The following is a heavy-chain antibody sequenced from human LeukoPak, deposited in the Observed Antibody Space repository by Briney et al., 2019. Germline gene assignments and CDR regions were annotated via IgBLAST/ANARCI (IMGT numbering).Heavy chain of an antibody. J-gene: IGHJ3*02. CDR3: ARVQPPNDAFDI. V-gene: IGHV1-18*01. CDR2: ISAYNGNT. D-gene: IGHD1-1*01. CDR1: GYTFTSYG. Sequence: ASVKVSCKASGYTFTSYGISWVRQAPGQGLEWMGWISAYNGNTNYAQKLQGRVTTTTDTSTSTAYMELRSLRSDDTAVYYCARVQPPNDAFDIWGQGTMVTVSS.